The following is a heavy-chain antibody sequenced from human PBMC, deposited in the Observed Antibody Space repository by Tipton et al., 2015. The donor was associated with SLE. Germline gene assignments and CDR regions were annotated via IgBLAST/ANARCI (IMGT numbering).Heavy chain of an antibody. J-gene: IGHJ5*02. CDR1: GFTFSSYE. CDR2: IYSGGST. CDR3: ARGGSSGWLGWFDP. Sequence: SLRLSCAASGFTFSSYEMNWVRQAPGKGLEWVSVIYSGGSTYYADSVKGRFTISRDNSKNTLYLQMNSLRAEDTAVYYCARGGSSGWLGWFDPWGQGTLVTVSS. V-gene: IGHV3-66*02. D-gene: IGHD6-19*01.